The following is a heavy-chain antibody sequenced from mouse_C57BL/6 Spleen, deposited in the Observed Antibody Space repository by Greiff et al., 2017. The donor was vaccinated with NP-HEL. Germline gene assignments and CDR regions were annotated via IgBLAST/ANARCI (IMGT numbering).Heavy chain of an antibody. V-gene: IGHV5-4*01. Sequence: EVQLVESGGGLVKPGGSLKLSCAASGFTFSSYAMSWVRQTPEKRLEWVATISDGGSYTYYPDNVKGRFTISRDNAKNNLYLQMRHLKSEDTAMYNCAREGDYYGSSFYAMDYWGQGTSVTVSS. CDR1: GFTFSSYA. D-gene: IGHD1-1*01. CDR2: ISDGGSYT. CDR3: AREGDYYGSSFYAMDY. J-gene: IGHJ4*01.